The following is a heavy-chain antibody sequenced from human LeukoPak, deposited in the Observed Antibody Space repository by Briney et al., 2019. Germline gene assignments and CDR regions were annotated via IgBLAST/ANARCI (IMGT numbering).Heavy chain of an antibody. CDR2: IIPIFGTA. Sequence: SVKVSCKASVGTFSSYAISWVRQAPGQGLEWMGGIIPIFGTANYAQKCQGRVTITADESTSTAYMELSSLRSEDTAVYYCARGEAYYYDSSGLFPQIQFDYWGQGTLVTVSS. CDR1: VGTFSSYA. V-gene: IGHV1-69*13. D-gene: IGHD3-22*01. CDR3: ARGEAYYYDSSGLFPQIQFDY. J-gene: IGHJ4*02.